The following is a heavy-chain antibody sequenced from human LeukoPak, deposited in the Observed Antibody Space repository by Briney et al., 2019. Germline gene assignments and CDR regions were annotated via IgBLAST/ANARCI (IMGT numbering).Heavy chain of an antibody. Sequence: PSETLSLTCAVYGGPFSGYYWSWIRQPPGKGLEWIGEINHSGSTNYNPSLKSRVTISVDTSKNQFSLKLSSVTAADTAVYYCARGGSYGYYYYYYMDVWGKGTTVTVSS. D-gene: IGHD5-18*01. J-gene: IGHJ6*03. V-gene: IGHV4-34*01. CDR3: ARGGSYGYYYYYYMDV. CDR1: GGPFSGYY. CDR2: INHSGST.